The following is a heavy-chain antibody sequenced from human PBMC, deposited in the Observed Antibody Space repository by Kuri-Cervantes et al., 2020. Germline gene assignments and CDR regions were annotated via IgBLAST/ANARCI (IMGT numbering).Heavy chain of an antibody. Sequence: GGSLRLSCAASGFTFSSYGMHWVRQAPGKGLEWVAVISYDGSNKYYADSVKGRFTISRDNSKNTLYLQMNSLRAEDTAVYYCAGKWLIDAFDIWGQGTMVTVSS. V-gene: IGHV3-30*03. CDR1: GFTFSSYG. J-gene: IGHJ3*02. D-gene: IGHD5-12*01. CDR2: ISYDGSNK. CDR3: AGKWLIDAFDI.